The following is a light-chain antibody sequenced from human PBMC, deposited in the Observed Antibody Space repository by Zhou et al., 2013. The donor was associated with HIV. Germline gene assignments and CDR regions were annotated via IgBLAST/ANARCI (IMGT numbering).Light chain of an antibody. CDR1: QSINNW. V-gene: IGKV1-5*03. J-gene: IGKJ1*01. CDR3: QQSSTTPWT. Sequence: DIQMTQSPPTLSASVGDRVSIACRASQSINNWLAWYQQRPGKAPKLLIYKAATLKSGVPLRFSGSRSGTDFTLTITSLQPEDFATYYCQQSSTTPWTFGHGTKVEFK. CDR2: KAA.